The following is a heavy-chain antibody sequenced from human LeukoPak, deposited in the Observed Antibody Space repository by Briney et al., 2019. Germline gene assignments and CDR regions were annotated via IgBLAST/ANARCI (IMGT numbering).Heavy chain of an antibody. CDR3: ASEKYYYDSSGYRDYMDV. Sequence: PSETLSLTCAVYGGSISGYYWSWIRQPPGKGLEWIGRIYTSGSTNYNPSLKSRVTMSVDTSKNQFSLKLSSVTAADTAVYYCASEKYYYDSSGYRDYMDVWGKGTTVTVSS. D-gene: IGHD3-22*01. V-gene: IGHV4-59*10. CDR1: GGSISGYY. J-gene: IGHJ6*03. CDR2: IYTSGST.